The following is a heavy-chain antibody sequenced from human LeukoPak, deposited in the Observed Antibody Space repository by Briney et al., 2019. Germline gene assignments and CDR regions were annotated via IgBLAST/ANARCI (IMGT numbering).Heavy chain of an antibody. CDR3: ARLGDCSSTSCYNYYFDY. CDR2: IYHSGST. D-gene: IGHD2-2*02. V-gene: IGHV4-38-2*02. CDR1: GYSISSGYY. J-gene: IGHJ4*02. Sequence: SETLSLTCTVSGYSISSGYYWGWIRQPPGKGLEWIGSIYHSGSTYYNPSLKSRVTISVDTSKNQFSLKLSSVTAADTAVYYCARLGDCSSTSCYNYYFDYWGQGTLVTVSS.